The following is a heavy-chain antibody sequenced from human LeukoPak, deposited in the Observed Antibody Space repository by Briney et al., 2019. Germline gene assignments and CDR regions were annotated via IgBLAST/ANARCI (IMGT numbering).Heavy chain of an antibody. CDR1: GFTFSSYS. V-gene: IGHV3-21*01. CDR2: ISSSSSYI. J-gene: IGHJ6*02. D-gene: IGHD4/OR15-4a*01. Sequence: PGGSLRLSCAASGFTFSSYSMNWVRQAPGKGLEWVSSISSSSSYIYYADSVKGRFTLSRDNAKNSLYLQMNSLRAEDTAVYYCARAYGARYYYYGMDVWGQGTTVTVSS. CDR3: ARAYGARYYYYGMDV.